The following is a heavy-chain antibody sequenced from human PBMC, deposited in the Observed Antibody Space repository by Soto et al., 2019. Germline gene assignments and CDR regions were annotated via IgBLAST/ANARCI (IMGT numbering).Heavy chain of an antibody. D-gene: IGHD6-19*01. Sequence: GGSLRLSCAASGFTVSSNYMSWVRQAPGKGLEWVSLIYSGGATYYADSVKGRFTISRDNSKNTLYLQMNSLRAEDTAVYFCAKDCTTTCPGLTVAGRMDVWGQGTTVTVSS. J-gene: IGHJ6*02. CDR1: GFTVSSNY. V-gene: IGHV3-53*01. CDR2: IYSGGAT. CDR3: AKDCTTTCPGLTVAGRMDV.